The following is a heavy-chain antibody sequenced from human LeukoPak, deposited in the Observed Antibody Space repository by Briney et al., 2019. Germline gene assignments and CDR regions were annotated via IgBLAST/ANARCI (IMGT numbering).Heavy chain of an antibody. V-gene: IGHV3-66*01. CDR3: ARDRSFRGNYHFDY. CDR2: IYRDDST. J-gene: IGHJ4*02. CDR1: GFSVSNNY. Sequence: RGSLRLSCGASGFSVSNNYMSWVRQAPGKGLEWVSVIYRDDSTYYADSVTGRFTISRDNSRNTLYLQMNSLRAEDTAVYYCARDRSFRGNYHFDYWGQGAQVSASS. D-gene: IGHD1-7*01.